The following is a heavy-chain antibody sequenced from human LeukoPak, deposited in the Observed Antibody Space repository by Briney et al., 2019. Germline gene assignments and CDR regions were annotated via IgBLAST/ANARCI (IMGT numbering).Heavy chain of an antibody. Sequence: SETLSLTCTVSGGSISSYYWSWIRQPPGKGLEWIGYIYYSGSTNYNPSLKSRVTISVDTSKNQFSLKLSSVTAADTAVYYCARGGYSYGHGYYFDYWGQGTLVTVSS. J-gene: IGHJ4*02. CDR1: GGSISSYY. CDR3: ARGGYSYGHGYYFDY. CDR2: IYYSGST. D-gene: IGHD5-18*01. V-gene: IGHV4-59*01.